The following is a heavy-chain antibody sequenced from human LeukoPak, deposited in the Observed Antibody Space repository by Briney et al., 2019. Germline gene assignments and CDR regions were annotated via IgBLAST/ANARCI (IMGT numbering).Heavy chain of an antibody. CDR2: IKQDGSEK. CDR1: GFTFRSYW. J-gene: IGHJ4*02. V-gene: IGHV3-7*01. CDR3: AREDFWSGYDY. Sequence: PGGSLRLSCAASGFTFRSYWMSWVRQAPGKGLEWVANIKQDGSEKYYVDSVKGRFTISRDNAKNSLYLQMNSLRAEDTAVYYCAREDFWSGYDYWGQGTLVTVSS. D-gene: IGHD3-3*01.